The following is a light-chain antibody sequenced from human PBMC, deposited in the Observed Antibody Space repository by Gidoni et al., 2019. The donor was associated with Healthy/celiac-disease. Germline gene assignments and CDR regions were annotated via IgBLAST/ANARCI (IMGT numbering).Light chain of an antibody. J-gene: IGKJ5*01. CDR2: GAS. Sequence: DIQMTQSPSSVSASVGDRVTITCRASQNIITWLAWYQQKPGKAPKFLIYGASTLHGGVPSRFSCSLSGTEFTLTISSLQPEDFATYYCQQANSFPITFGQGTRLEL. CDR3: QQANSFPIT. CDR1: QNIITW. V-gene: IGKV1-12*01.